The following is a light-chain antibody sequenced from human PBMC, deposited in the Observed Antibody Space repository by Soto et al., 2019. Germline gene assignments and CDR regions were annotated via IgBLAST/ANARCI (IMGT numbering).Light chain of an antibody. V-gene: IGLV2-8*01. J-gene: IGLJ2*01. CDR2: EVS. CDR1: SSDVGGYNY. CDR3: SSYAGSNNSP. Sequence: QSALTQPSSASGSPGQSVTISCTGTSSDVGGYNYVSWYQQHPGKAPKLMIYEVSKRPSGVPDRFSGSKSGNTASLTVSGLQAEDEADYYCSSYAGSNNSPFGGGTKVTVL.